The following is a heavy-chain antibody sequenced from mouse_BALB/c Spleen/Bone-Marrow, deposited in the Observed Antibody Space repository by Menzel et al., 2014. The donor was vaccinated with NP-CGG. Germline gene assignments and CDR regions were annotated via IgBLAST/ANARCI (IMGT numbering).Heavy chain of an antibody. V-gene: IGHV1-15*01. Sequence: VHLVESGAELVRPGASVKLSCKALGFTFTDYEMHWVKQTPVHGLEWIGTIHPGSGGTAYNQKIKGKATLTADKSSSAAYLELSSLTSEVSAFYYCTREKVGDFDYWGQGTTLTVSS. CDR2: IHPGSGGT. J-gene: IGHJ2*01. CDR3: TREKVGDFDY. CDR1: GFTFTDYE.